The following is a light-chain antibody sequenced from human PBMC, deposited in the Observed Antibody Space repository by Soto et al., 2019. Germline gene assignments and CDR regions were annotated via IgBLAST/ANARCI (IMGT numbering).Light chain of an antibody. V-gene: IGKV1-9*01. CDR2: AAS. J-gene: IGKJ1*01. CDR3: QQLNSYQT. CDR1: QGISSY. Sequence: IQLTQSPSSLSASVGDRVTITCRASQGISSYLAWYQQKPGKAPKLLIYAASTLQSGVPSRFSGSGSGTDFTLTISSLQPKDFATYYCQQLNSYQTFGQGTKVEIK.